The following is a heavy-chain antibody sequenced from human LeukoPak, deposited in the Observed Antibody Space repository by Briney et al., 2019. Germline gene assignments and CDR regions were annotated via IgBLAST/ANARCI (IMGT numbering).Heavy chain of an antibody. CDR3: AKDITSSTRSTAFDI. J-gene: IGHJ3*02. V-gene: IGHV3-9*03. CDR2: ISWNSGII. D-gene: IGHD6-13*01. Sequence: PGRSLRLSCAASGFTFDDYAMHWVRQAPGKGLEWVSGISWNSGIIGYADSVKGRFTISRDNAKNSLYLQMNSLRAEDMALYYCAKDITSSTRSTAFDIWGQGTMVTVSS. CDR1: GFTFDDYA.